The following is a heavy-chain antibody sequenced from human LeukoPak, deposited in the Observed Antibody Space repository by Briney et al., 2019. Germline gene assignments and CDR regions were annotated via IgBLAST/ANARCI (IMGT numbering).Heavy chain of an antibody. CDR1: GFTFSSYG. V-gene: IGHV3-30*18. J-gene: IGHJ6*02. CDR2: ISYDGSNK. D-gene: IGHD2-2*01. Sequence: PGGSLRLSCAASGFTFSSYGMHWVRQAPGKGLEWVAVISYDGSNKCYADSVKGRFTISRDNSKNTLYLQMNSLRAEDTAVYYCAKTAYCSSTSCYGLVSYYYYGMDVWGQGTTVTVSS. CDR3: AKTAYCSSTSCYGLVSYYYYGMDV.